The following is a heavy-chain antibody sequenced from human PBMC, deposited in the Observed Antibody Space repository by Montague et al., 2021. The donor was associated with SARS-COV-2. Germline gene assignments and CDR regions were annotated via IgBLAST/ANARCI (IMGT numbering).Heavy chain of an antibody. V-gene: IGHV4-34*01. CDR3: ARLGEGVVPAPILGVGPYYSYFYMDV. D-gene: IGHD2-2*02. CDR1: GGSFSGYY. Sequence: SETLSLTCAVYGGSFSGYYWNWIRQPPGKGLEWIGEINHSGSAKYNPSLKRRVTISVDTSMNQFSLKLNSVTAADTAVYYCARLGEGVVPAPILGVGPYYSYFYMDVWGKGATVTVSS. J-gene: IGHJ6*03. CDR2: INHSGSA.